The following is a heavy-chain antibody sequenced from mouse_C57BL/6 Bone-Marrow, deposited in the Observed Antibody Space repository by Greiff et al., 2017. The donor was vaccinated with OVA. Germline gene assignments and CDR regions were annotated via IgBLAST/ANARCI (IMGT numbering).Heavy chain of an antibody. D-gene: IGHD1-1*01. CDR2: IWSGGST. CDR1: GFSLTSYG. J-gene: IGHJ4*01. V-gene: IGHV2-2*01. CDR3: ARSLYYGSRYYAKDY. Sequence: VKLMESGPGLVQPSQCLSITCTVSGFSLTSYGVHWVRQSPGKGLEWLGVIWSGGSTDYNAAFISRLSISKDNSKSQVFCKMNSLQADDTAIYYCARSLYYGSRYYAKDYWGQGSSVTVSS.